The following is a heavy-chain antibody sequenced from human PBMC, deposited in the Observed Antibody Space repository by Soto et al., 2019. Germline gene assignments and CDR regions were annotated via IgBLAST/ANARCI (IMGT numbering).Heavy chain of an antibody. V-gene: IGHV4-39*01. CDR1: GGSISSSSYY. J-gene: IGHJ4*02. CDR2: IYYSGST. Sequence: QLQLQESGPGLVKPSETLSLTCTVSGGSISSSSYYWGWIRQPPGKGLEWIGSIYYSGSTSYNPSLKSRGTISVDTSKNQFSLKLSSVTAADTAVYYCARLPLVVVAAYGGGFDYWGQGTLVTVSS. CDR3: ARLPLVVVAAYGGGFDY. D-gene: IGHD2-15*01.